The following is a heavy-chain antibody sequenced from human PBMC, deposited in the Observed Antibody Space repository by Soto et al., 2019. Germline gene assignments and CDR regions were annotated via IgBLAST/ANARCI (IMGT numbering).Heavy chain of an antibody. CDR2: ISSTSTTI. CDR1: GFTFSSYT. CDR3: ARDDGYNYGV. J-gene: IGHJ6*02. V-gene: IGHV3-48*02. Sequence: GGSLRLSCAASGFTFSSYTMNWVRQAPGKGLKWISYISSTSTTIYYADSMKGRFTISRDNAKNSVYLQMNSLRDEDTAVYFCARDDGYNYGVWGQGTTVTVSS. D-gene: IGHD5-18*01.